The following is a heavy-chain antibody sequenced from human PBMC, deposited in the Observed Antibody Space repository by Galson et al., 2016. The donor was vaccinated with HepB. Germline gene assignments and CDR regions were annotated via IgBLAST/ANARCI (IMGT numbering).Heavy chain of an antibody. CDR1: GFTFSDYY. D-gene: IGHD2-21*01. Sequence: SLRLSCAASGFTFSDYYMSWIRQAPGKGLEWVSYTSSRGGYTYYADSVKGRFTISRANAKNSLYLQMNSLRAEDTAVYYCKMRVPVDKFDYWGQGTLATVSS. V-gene: IGHV3-11*06. J-gene: IGHJ4*02. CDR3: KMRVPVDKFDY. CDR2: TSSRGGYT.